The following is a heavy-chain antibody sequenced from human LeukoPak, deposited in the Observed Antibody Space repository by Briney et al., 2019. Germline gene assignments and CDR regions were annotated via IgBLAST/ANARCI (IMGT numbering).Heavy chain of an antibody. D-gene: IGHD3-3*01. CDR3: AKDRVYDFWSGYYQH. Sequence: GGTLRLSCAASGFTFSSSAMSWVRQAPGKGLEWVSAISGSGGSTYYADSVKGRFTISRDNSKNTLYLQMNSLRAEDTAVYYCAKDRVYDFWSGYYQHWGQGTLVTVSS. V-gene: IGHV3-23*01. CDR2: ISGSGGST. J-gene: IGHJ4*02. CDR1: GFTFSSSA.